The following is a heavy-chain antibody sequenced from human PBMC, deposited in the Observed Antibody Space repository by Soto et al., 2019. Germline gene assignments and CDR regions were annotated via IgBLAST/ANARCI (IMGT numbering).Heavy chain of an antibody. CDR1: GYTFTSYG. D-gene: IGHD2-2*01. CDR3: ARDCSMTSCSAYYYYGMDV. CDR2: ISAYNGNT. Sequence: QVQLVQSGAEVKKPGASVKVSCKASGYTFTSYGISWVRQAPGQGLEWMGWISAYNGNTNYAQKLQGRVTMTTDTSTSTAYMELRSLRSDDTSVYYCARDCSMTSCSAYYYYGMDVWGQGTTVTVSS. J-gene: IGHJ6*02. V-gene: IGHV1-18*01.